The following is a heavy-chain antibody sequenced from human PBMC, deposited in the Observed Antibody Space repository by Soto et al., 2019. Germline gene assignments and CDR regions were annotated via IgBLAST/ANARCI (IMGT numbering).Heavy chain of an antibody. J-gene: IGHJ6*02. D-gene: IGHD3-3*01. CDR1: GYTFTGYY. CDR3: AREQHYDFWSGYEGTPFGMDV. CDR2: INLNSGGT. V-gene: IGHV1-2*04. Sequence: ASVKVSCKASGYTFTGYYRHWVRQAPGQGLEWMGWINLNSGGTNYAQKFQGWVTMTRDTSISTAYMELSRLRSDDTAVYYCAREQHYDFWSGYEGTPFGMDVWGQGTTVTVSS.